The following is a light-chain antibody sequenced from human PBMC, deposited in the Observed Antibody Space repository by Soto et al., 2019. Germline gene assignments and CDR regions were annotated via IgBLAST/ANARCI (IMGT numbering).Light chain of an antibody. J-gene: IGKJ1*01. Sequence: DIQMTQSPSTLSASVGARVTITFRASQSISSWLAWYQQKPGKAPKLLIYDASSLESGVPSRFSGSGSGTEFTLTISSLQPDDFATYYCQQYNSYSGTFGQGTKVDI. V-gene: IGKV1-5*01. CDR2: DAS. CDR3: QQYNSYSGT. CDR1: QSISSW.